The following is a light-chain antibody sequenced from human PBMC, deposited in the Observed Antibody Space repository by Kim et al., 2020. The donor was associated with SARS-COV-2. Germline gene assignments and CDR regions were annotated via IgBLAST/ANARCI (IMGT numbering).Light chain of an antibody. CDR2: GKN. J-gene: IGLJ2*01. V-gene: IGLV3-19*01. CDR1: SLRSYD. Sequence: VALGPTVRITCKGDSLRSYDATWYQQKPGQAPIVVIYGKNNRPSGIPDRFSDSSSGDTASLTITGTQAGDEADYYCNSRGSNDNVLFGGGTQLTVL. CDR3: NSRGSNDNVL.